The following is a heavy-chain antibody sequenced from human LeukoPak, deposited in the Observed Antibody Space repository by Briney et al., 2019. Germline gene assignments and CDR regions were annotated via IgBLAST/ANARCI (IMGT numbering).Heavy chain of an antibody. Sequence: GGSLRLSCAASGFTFSSYGMHWVRQAPGKGLEWVAFIRYDGSNKYYADSVKGRFTISRDNSKNSLYLQMNSLRAEDTAIYYCARDLRVVSGSYLDYWGQGTLVTVSS. CDR3: ARDLRVVSGSYLDY. V-gene: IGHV3-30*02. CDR1: GFTFSSYG. CDR2: IRYDGSNK. J-gene: IGHJ4*02. D-gene: IGHD3-22*01.